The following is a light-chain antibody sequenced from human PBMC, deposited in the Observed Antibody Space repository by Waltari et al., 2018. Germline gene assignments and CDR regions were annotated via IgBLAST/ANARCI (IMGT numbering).Light chain of an antibody. CDR2: AAS. Sequence: DIKMTQSPPSLSASVGDRVTITCRACQGIRDAIAWYQQKPGKAPKVLLFAASRLGSGLPSRFSGSGSGTDFTLTISSLQPEDFATYYCQHYYSSPRFGQGTKVEI. J-gene: IGKJ1*01. CDR3: QHYYSSPR. V-gene: IGKV1-NL1*01. CDR1: QGIRDA.